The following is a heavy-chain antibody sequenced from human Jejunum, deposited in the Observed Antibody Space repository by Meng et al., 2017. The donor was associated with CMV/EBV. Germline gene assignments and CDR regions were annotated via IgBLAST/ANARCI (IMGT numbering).Heavy chain of an antibody. V-gene: IGHV3-21*06. D-gene: IGHD3-10*01. CDR2: ISPFSTYI. Sequence: SKYGLNWVRQAPGKGLEWVSYISPFSTYIYYGDSVKGRFTISRDNAANSLYLHMSSLRDDDSAVYYCARQSTIATVDSNYFAMDVWGQGTTVTVSS. J-gene: IGHJ6*02. CDR3: ARQSTIATVDSNYFAMDV. CDR1: SKYG.